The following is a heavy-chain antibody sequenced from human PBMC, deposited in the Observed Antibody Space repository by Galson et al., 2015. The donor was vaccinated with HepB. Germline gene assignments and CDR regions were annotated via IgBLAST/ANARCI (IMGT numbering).Heavy chain of an antibody. CDR3: ARDEDWYPYYFDY. V-gene: IGHV3-48*02. Sequence: SLRLSCAASGFAFSSYSISWVRQAPGKGLEWVSFITSSSGNIIYYADSVKGRFTISRDNAKNSLYLQMNSLRDEDTAVYYCARDEDWYPYYFDYWGQGTLVTASS. CDR1: GFAFSSYS. CDR2: ITSSSGNII. D-gene: IGHD3-9*01. J-gene: IGHJ4*02.